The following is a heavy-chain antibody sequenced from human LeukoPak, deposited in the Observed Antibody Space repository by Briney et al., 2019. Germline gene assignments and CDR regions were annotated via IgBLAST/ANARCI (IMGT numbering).Heavy chain of an antibody. CDR2: IWYDGSNK. D-gene: IGHD2-15*01. CDR1: GFTFSSYG. V-gene: IGHV3-33*06. CDR3: AKPNTGYCSGGSCKRAYYFDY. Sequence: PGRSLRLSCAASGFTFSSYGMHWVRQAPGKGLEWVAVIWYDGSNKSYADSVKGRFTISRDNSKHTLYLQMNSLRAADTAVYYCAKPNTGYCSGGSCKRAYYFDYWGQGTLVTVSS. J-gene: IGHJ4*02.